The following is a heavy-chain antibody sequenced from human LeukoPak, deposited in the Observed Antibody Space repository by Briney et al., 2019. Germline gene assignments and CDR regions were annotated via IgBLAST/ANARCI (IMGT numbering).Heavy chain of an antibody. V-gene: IGHV3-7*01. Sequence: PGGSLRLSCAASGFTFSSYWMSWVRQAPGKGLEWVANIKQDGSEKYYVDSVKGRFTISRDNAKNSLYLQMNSLRAEDTAVYYCARDQWRPTVITGYWFDPWGQGTLVTVSS. CDR3: ARDQWRPTVITGYWFDP. CDR2: IKQDGSEK. D-gene: IGHD4-17*01. CDR1: GFTFSSYW. J-gene: IGHJ5*02.